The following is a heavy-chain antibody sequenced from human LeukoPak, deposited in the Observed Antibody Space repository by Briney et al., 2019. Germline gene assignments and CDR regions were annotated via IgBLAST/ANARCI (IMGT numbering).Heavy chain of an antibody. CDR2: IYYSGST. Sequence: SETLSLTCTVSGGSISSSSYYWGWIRQPPGKGLEWIGSIYYSGSTYYNPSLKSRVTISVDTSKNRFSLKLSSVTPADTAVYYCARIEYSYGSVCDYWGQGTLVTVSS. D-gene: IGHD5-18*01. CDR3: ARIEYSYGSVCDY. J-gene: IGHJ4*02. CDR1: GGSISSSSYY. V-gene: IGHV4-39*01.